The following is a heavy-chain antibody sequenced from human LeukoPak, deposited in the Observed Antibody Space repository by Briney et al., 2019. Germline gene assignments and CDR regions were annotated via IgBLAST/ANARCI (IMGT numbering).Heavy chain of an antibody. J-gene: IGHJ4*02. CDR2: ITSRGSSI. CDR3: ARDKALNS. V-gene: IGHV3-48*03. Sequence: GGSLRLSCAGSGFNFSTYEMNWVRQAPGKGLEWLSYITSRGSSIYYAGSVKGRFTISRDNAKNSLYLQMNSLRAEDTAVYFCARDKALNSWGQGTLVTVSS. CDR1: GFNFSTYE.